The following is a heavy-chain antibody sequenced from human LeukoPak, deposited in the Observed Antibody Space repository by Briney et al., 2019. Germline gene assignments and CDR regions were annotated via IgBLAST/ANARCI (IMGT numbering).Heavy chain of an antibody. CDR3: ARGKYYYDSNNYYRYLDP. CDR2: IYTTGST. D-gene: IGHD3-22*01. Sequence: SETLSLTCTASGGSISSYCWSWIRQPAGKGLEWIGRIYTTGSTNYNPSLKSRVTMSVDTSKNQFSLKLSSVTAADTAVYYCARGKYYYDSNNYYRYLDPWGQGTLVTVSS. J-gene: IGHJ5*02. V-gene: IGHV4-4*07. CDR1: GGSISSYC.